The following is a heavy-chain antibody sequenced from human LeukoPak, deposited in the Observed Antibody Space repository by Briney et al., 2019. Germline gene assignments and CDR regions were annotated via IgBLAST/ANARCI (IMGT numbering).Heavy chain of an antibody. V-gene: IGHV5-51*01. J-gene: IGHJ4*02. D-gene: IGHD3-22*01. CDR3: ARGKSYDSSGYYSN. Sequence: PGESLKISCKASGYSFATYWIGWVRQMPGKGLEWMGITYPGDSDTRYSPSFQGHVTISAVKSISTAYLQWSSLKASDTAMYYCARGKSYDSSGYYSNWGQGTPVTVSS. CDR1: GYSFATYW. CDR2: TYPGDSDT.